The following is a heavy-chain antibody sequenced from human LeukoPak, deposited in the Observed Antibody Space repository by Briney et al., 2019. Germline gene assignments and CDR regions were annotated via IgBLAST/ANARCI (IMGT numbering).Heavy chain of an antibody. CDR3: ARAVVYGDYQIFDY. CDR2: IKQDGSEK. D-gene: IGHD4-17*01. CDR1: GFNFSSYW. J-gene: IGHJ4*02. V-gene: IGHV3-7*01. Sequence: GGSLRLSCAAPGFNFSSYWMSWVRQAPGKGLERVDNIKQDGSEKYYVDSVKGRFTISRDNAKNSLYLQMNSLKAEDTAVYYCARAVVYGDYQIFDYWGQGTLVTVSS.